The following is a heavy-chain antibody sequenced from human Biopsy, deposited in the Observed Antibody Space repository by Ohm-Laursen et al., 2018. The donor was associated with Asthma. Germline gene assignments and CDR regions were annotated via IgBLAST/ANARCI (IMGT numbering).Heavy chain of an antibody. J-gene: IGHJ4*02. V-gene: IGHV4-59*01. CDR1: GGSINNFY. CDR2: VYYSGST. Sequence: SETLSLTSTVSGGSINNFYWSWIRQPPGKGLESIGHVYYSGSTNYNPSLKSRVTISIDASKNQFSLKLTSVTAADTAVYYCARGVDRVTGLLDHFDSWGQGTLVTVSS. D-gene: IGHD2-21*02. CDR3: ARGVDRVTGLLDHFDS.